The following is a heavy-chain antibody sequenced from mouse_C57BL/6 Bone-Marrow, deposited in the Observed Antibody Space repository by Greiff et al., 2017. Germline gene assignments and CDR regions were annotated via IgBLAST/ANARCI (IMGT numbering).Heavy chain of an antibody. J-gene: IGHJ2*01. CDR2: INPSSGYT. CDR3: ARSLLRLDY. CDR1: GYTFTCYW. V-gene: IGHV1-7*01. Sequence: VQLQQSGAELAKPGASVKLSCKASGYTFTCYWMHWVKQRPGQGLEWIGYINPSSGYTKYNQKFKDQATLTADKSASTAYLQLSSLTYADSAVYYCARSLLRLDYWGQGTLLTVSA. D-gene: IGHD1-1*01.